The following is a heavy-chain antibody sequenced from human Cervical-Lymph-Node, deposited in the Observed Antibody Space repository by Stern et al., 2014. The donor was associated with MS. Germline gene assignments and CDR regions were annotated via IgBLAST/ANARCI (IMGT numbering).Heavy chain of an antibody. CDR1: GGTFSSQA. CDR3: ARDEIGQTTTHYYYYGMDV. V-gene: IGHV1-69*01. J-gene: IGHJ6*02. Sequence: MQLVESGAEVKKPGSSVKVSCKASGGTFSSQAISWVRQAPGQGLEWLGGIIPIFGAAHYAQKFQGRVTITADESTSTAYMELRSLRSEDTAVYYCARDEIGQTTTHYYYYGMDVWGQGTTVTVSS. D-gene: IGHD1-1*01. CDR2: IIPIFGAA.